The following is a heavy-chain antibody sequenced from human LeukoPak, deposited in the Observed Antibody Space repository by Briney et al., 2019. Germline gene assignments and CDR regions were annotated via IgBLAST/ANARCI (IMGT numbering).Heavy chain of an antibody. V-gene: IGHV3-66*01. J-gene: IGHJ4*02. CDR1: AFTVSSNY. CDR3: AREGPDSGVNFDY. Sequence: PGGSLRLSCAASAFTVSSNYMSWVRQAPGKGLEWVSVLYSGGSTYYADSVKGRFTISRDNSKNTLYLQMGRLRPEDTAVYYCAREGPDSGVNFDYWGQGILVTVSS. CDR2: LYSGGST. D-gene: IGHD1-26*01.